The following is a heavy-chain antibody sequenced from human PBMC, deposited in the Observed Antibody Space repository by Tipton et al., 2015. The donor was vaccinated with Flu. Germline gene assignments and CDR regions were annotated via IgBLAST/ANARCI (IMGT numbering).Heavy chain of an antibody. D-gene: IGHD6-19*01. Sequence: QLVQSGAEVKKPGASVKVSCKPSGYTFTNYYLHWVRQAPGQGPEWMGIINPSGGTTKYAQKFQGRVTMTRDTSTTTVYMELSSLRSEDTAVYYCARERRPAVMSPFDPWGHGTLVTVSS. CDR1: GYTFTNYY. CDR3: ARERRPAVMSPFDP. CDR2: INPSGGTT. J-gene: IGHJ5*02. V-gene: IGHV1-46*01.